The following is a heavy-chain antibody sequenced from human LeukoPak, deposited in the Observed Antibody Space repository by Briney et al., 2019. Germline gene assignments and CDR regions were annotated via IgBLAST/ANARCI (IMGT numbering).Heavy chain of an antibody. D-gene: IGHD5-24*01. J-gene: IGHJ3*02. V-gene: IGHV1-2*02. CDR1: GYTFTGYY. CDR2: INPNSGGT. CDR3: ARSRDGYNIFAFDI. Sequence: ASVKVSCKASGYTFTGYYMHWVRQAPGQGLEWMGWINPNSGGTNYAQKFQGRVTMTRDTSISTAYMELSRLRSDDTAVYYCARSRDGYNIFAFDIWGQGTMVTVSS.